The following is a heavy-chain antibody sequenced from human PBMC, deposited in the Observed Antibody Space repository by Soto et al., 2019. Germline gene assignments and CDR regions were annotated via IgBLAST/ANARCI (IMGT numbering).Heavy chain of an antibody. CDR3: AIGPCGDKVDY. CDR2: IYNSGNT. D-gene: IGHD3-16*01. J-gene: IGHJ4*02. Sequence: QVQLQESGPGLVEPSQTLSLTCTVSGGSISSGDYDWSWIRQPPGKDLEWIGHIYNSGNTYSNPSLKSRVTIAVDTSKNQFSLKLSSVSAADTAVYYCAIGPCGDKVDYWGQGTLVTVSS. V-gene: IGHV4-30-4*01. CDR1: GGSISSGDYD.